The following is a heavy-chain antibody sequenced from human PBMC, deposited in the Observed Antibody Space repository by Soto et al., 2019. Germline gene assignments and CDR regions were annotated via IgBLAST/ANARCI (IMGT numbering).Heavy chain of an antibody. CDR1: GGTFSDYA. CDR2: IVPRFGSP. J-gene: IGHJ6*02. D-gene: IGHD3-16*01. CDR3: ARDRIQLRLGKYSFNGMDV. Sequence: QVQLVQSGAEMRKPGSPLRVSCKASGGTFSDYAFSWVRQAPGQGLEWMGGIVPRFGSPNYAQKFGGRVTITADTSSSTVYMALSSLRFDDTAVYFCARDRIQLRLGKYSFNGMDVWGQGTTIIVSS. V-gene: IGHV1-69*06.